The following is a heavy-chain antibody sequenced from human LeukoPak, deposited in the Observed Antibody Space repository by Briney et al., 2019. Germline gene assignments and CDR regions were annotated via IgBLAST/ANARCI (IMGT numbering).Heavy chain of an antibody. D-gene: IGHD5-12*01. CDR2: INSDGSSI. CDR3: AGAYSAYDPFDY. CDR1: GFTFSSCS. J-gene: IGHJ4*02. Sequence: PGGSLRLSCAASGFTFSSCSMHWVRQATGKGLVWVSRINSDGSSISYADSVRGRFTISRDNAKNTVHLQMNSLRVEDTAIYFCAGAYSAYDPFDYWAQGILVTVSS. V-gene: IGHV3-74*01.